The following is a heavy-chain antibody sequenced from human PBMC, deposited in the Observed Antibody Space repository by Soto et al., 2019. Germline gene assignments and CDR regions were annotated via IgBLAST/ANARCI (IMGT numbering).Heavy chain of an antibody. CDR1: GGSFSGYY. J-gene: IGHJ4*02. Sequence: SETLSLTCAVYGGSFSGYYWSCIRQPPGKGLEWIGEINHSGSTNYNPSLKSRVTISVDTSKNQFSLKLSSVTAADTAVYYRARLAKLAVAGWTFDHWGQGTLVTVS. D-gene: IGHD6-19*01. CDR3: ARLAKLAVAGWTFDH. CDR2: INHSGST. V-gene: IGHV4-34*01.